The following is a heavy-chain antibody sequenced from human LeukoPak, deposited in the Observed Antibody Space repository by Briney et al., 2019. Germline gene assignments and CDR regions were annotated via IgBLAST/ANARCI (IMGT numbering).Heavy chain of an antibody. V-gene: IGHV3-30*02. CDR3: AKDTILLTADSSGPGY. J-gene: IGHJ4*02. D-gene: IGHD3-22*01. Sequence: PGGSLRLSCAASGFAFSSYCMHWVRQAPGKGLEWVAFIRYDGSNKYYADSVKGRFTISRDNSKNTLYLQMNSLRAEDTAVYYCAKDTILLTADSSGPGYWGQGTLVTVSS. CDR2: IRYDGSNK. CDR1: GFAFSSYC.